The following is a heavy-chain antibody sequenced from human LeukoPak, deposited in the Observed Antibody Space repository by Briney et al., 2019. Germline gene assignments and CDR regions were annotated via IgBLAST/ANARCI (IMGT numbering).Heavy chain of an antibody. CDR1: GGSVSSGSYY. V-gene: IGHV4-61*01. CDR3: ARDQSPYYYDSSGFYF. CDR2: IYYSGST. Sequence: PSETLSLTCTVSGGSVSSGSYYWSWIRQPPGKGLEWIGYIYYSGSTNYNPSLESRVTISVDPSKTQFSLKLSSVTAADTAVYYCARDQSPYYYDSSGFYFWGQGTLVTVSS. D-gene: IGHD3-22*01. J-gene: IGHJ4*02.